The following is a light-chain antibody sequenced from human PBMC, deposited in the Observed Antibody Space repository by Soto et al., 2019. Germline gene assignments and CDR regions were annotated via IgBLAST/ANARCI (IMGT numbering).Light chain of an antibody. CDR3: QTWGTGIQGV. CDR1: SGHSSYA. V-gene: IGLV4-69*01. CDR2: LNSDGSH. Sequence: QLVLTQSPSASASLGASVKLTCTLSSGHSSYAIAWHQQQPEKGHRYLMKLNSDGSHSKGDGIPDRFSGSSSGAERYLTISSLQSEDEADYYCQTWGTGIQGVFGGGTKVTVL. J-gene: IGLJ2*01.